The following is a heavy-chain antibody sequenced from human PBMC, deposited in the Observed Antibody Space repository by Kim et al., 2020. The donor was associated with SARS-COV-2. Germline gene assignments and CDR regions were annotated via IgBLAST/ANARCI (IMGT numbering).Heavy chain of an antibody. Sequence: ASVKVSCKASGYTFTSYAMNWVRPAPGQGLEWMGWINTNTGNPTYAQGFTGRFVFSLDTSVSTAYLQISSLKAEDTAVYYCARDHRRAWYYYYGMDVWGQGTTVTVSS. CDR3: ARDHRRAWYYYYGMDV. CDR1: GYTFTSYA. V-gene: IGHV7-4-1*02. J-gene: IGHJ6*02. CDR2: INTNTGNP.